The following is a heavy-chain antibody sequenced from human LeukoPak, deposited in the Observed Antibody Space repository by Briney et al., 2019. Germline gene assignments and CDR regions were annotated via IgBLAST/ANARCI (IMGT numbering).Heavy chain of an antibody. CDR1: GFTFNDYG. CDR3: ARGGGSIRHSYYYYVDV. D-gene: IGHD2-15*01. Sequence: PGGSLRLSCEAYGFTFNDYGMSWVRQAPGQGPEWVSGITWNGEIIDYAASVKGRFTISRDNAKNSLYLRMNSLRDEDTALYYCARGGGSIRHSYYYYVDVWGKRTSVTVSS. CDR2: ITWNGEII. V-gene: IGHV3-20*04. J-gene: IGHJ6*03.